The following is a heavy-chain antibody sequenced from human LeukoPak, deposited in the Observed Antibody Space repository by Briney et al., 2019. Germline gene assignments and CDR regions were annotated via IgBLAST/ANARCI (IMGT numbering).Heavy chain of an antibody. CDR1: GGSISSGGYY. Sequence: SETLSLTCTVSGGSISSGGYYWSWIRQHPGKGLEWIGCIYYSGSTYYNPSLKSRVTISVDTSKNQFSLKLSSVTAADTAVYYCATRYCSSTSCYTNWFDPWGQGTLVTVSS. CDR2: IYYSGST. J-gene: IGHJ5*02. CDR3: ATRYCSSTSCYTNWFDP. V-gene: IGHV4-31*03. D-gene: IGHD2-2*02.